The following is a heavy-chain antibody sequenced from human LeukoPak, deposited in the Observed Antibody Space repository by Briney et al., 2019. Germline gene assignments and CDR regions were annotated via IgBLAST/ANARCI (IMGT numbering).Heavy chain of an antibody. J-gene: IGHJ4*02. CDR3: ARGPYSSGPSADY. CDR2: ISSSDTYT. D-gene: IGHD6-19*01. V-gene: IGHV3-11*06. Sequence: GGSLRLSCAASGLTFSDYYMSWIRQAPGKGLEWVSYISSSDTYTNYADSVKGRFTISRDNAKNSPYLQMNSLRAEDAAVYYCARGPYSSGPSADYWGQGTLVTVSS. CDR1: GLTFSDYY.